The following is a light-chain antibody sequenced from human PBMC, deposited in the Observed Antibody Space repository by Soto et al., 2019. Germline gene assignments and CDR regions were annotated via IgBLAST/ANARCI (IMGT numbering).Light chain of an antibody. J-gene: IGKJ5*01. CDR3: QQYDNYPIT. CDR1: QGVSHW. Sequence: DIQMTQSPSSLSASVGDRVSITCRASQGVSHWLAWYQQRPNKAPKSLIYSASNLQSGVPSRFSGSGSGTEFTLTISNVQPEDFAIYYCQQYDNYPITFGQGTRLEIK. V-gene: IGKV1D-16*01. CDR2: SAS.